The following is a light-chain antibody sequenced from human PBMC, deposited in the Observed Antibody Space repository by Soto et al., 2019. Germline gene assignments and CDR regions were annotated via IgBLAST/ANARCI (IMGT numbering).Light chain of an antibody. V-gene: IGLV2-11*01. CDR2: DVS. J-gene: IGLJ1*01. CDR3: SSYAGNYVYV. Sequence: QSALTQPRSVSGSPEQSVTIPCTGTSSDVGGYNYVSWYQRHAGKGPKLIIYDVSERPSGVPDRFSASKSGNTASLTISGLQAEDEADYYCSSYAGNYVYVFGSGTRSPS. CDR1: SSDVGGYNY.